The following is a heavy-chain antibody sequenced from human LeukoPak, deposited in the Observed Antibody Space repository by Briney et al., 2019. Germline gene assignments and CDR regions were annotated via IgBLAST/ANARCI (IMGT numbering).Heavy chain of an antibody. V-gene: IGHV5-51*01. CDR1: GYSFTSSW. D-gene: IGHD3-22*01. J-gene: IGHJ4*02. CDR3: ARVPYYDSSGYHFDN. Sequence: PGESLKISCQASGYSFTSSWIGWARQMPGKGLEWMAIINPGDSDTRYSPSFQGQVTISADKSISTAYLQWRSLKASDTAMYYCARVPYYDSSGYHFDNWGQGTLVTVSS. CDR2: INPGDSDT.